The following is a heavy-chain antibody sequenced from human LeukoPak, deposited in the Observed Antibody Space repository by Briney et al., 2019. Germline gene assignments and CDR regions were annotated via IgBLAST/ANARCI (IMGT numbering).Heavy chain of an antibody. D-gene: IGHD6-13*01. CDR1: GFTFSSYA. Sequence: QTGGSLRLSCAASGFTFSSYAMSWVRQAPGKGLEWVSAISGSGGSTYYADSVKGRFTISRDNSKNTLYLQMNSLRAEDTGVYFCAKDRETTASGTFDFRGQGTLVTVSS. CDR2: ISGSGGST. CDR3: AKDRETTASGTFDF. J-gene: IGHJ4*02. V-gene: IGHV3-23*01.